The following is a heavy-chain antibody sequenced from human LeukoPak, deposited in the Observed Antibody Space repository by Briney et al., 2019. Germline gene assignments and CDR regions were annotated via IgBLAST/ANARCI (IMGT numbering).Heavy chain of an antibody. CDR2: IVVGSGNT. V-gene: IGHV1-58*02. CDR1: RFTFISSG. D-gene: IGHD5-18*01. J-gene: IGHJ3*02. CDR3: AAPRRGPHTLMDPRDAFDI. Sequence: SVKVSCKASRFTFISSGMQWVRQARGQRLEWIGWIVVGSGNTNYAQKFQERVTVTRDMSTSTAYMELSSLRSEDTAVYYCAAPRRGPHTLMDPRDAFDIRGQGTMVTVSS.